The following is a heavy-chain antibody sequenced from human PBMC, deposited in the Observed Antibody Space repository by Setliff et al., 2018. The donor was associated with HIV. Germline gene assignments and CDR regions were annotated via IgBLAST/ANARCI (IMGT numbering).Heavy chain of an antibody. J-gene: IGHJ4*02. Sequence: PSETLSLTCAVYGGSFSGYSWSWIRQPPGKGLEWIGEITDSGSTNYTPSLKSRVTISVDTSKNQFSLNLSSVTAADTAVYYCARGRYCTSTSCYLYYFDYWGQGTLVTVSS. V-gene: IGHV4-34*01. CDR2: ITDSGST. CDR3: ARGRYCTSTSCYLYYFDY. CDR1: GGSFSGYS. D-gene: IGHD2-2*01.